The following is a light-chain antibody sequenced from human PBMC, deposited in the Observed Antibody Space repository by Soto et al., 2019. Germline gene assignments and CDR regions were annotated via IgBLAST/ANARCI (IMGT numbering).Light chain of an antibody. Sequence: QSALTQPPSASGSPGQSVTISCTGTSSDVGAYKYVSWYQQYPGKARKLMIYEVSKRTSGVPDRFSGSKSGNTASLTVSGLQAEDEADYYCTSYVGSNIWVFGGGTKLTVL. CDR3: TSYVGSNIWV. V-gene: IGLV2-8*01. CDR2: EVS. CDR1: SSDVGAYKY. J-gene: IGLJ3*02.